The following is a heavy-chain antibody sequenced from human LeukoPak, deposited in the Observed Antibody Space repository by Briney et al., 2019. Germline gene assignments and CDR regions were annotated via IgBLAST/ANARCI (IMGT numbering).Heavy chain of an antibody. Sequence: ASVKVSCKASGYTFTSYYMHWVRQATGQGLEWMGWMNPNSGNTGYAQKFQGRVTMTRNTSISIAYMELSSLRSEDTAVYYCARGLIRDDSSGYYYVGGWFDPWGQGTLVTVSS. J-gene: IGHJ5*02. CDR1: GYTFTSYY. CDR3: ARGLIRDDSSGYYYVGGWFDP. CDR2: MNPNSGNT. D-gene: IGHD3-22*01. V-gene: IGHV1-8*02.